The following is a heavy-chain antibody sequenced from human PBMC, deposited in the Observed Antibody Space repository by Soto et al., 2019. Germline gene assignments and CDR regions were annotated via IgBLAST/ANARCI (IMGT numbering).Heavy chain of an antibody. CDR1: GGSISSYY. D-gene: IGHD3-3*01. V-gene: IGHV4-59*01. CDR2: IYYSGST. CDR3: ARTVYNDFWSGYSNWFDP. J-gene: IGHJ5*02. Sequence: SETLSLTCTVSGGSISSYYWSWIRQPPGKGLEWIGYIYYSGSTNYNPSLKSRVTISVDTSKNQFSLKLSSVTAADTAVYYCARTVYNDFWSGYSNWFDPWGQGTLVTVSS.